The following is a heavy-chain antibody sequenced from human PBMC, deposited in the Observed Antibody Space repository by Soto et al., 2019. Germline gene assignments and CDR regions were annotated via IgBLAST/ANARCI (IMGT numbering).Heavy chain of an antibody. V-gene: IGHV1-18*01. CDR3: AREFTMIGAFDI. D-gene: IGHD3-22*01. J-gene: IGHJ3*02. Sequence: QVQLVQSGAEVKKPGASVKVSCKASGYTFTSYGISWVRQALGQGLEWMGWISAYNGNTNYAQKLQGRVTITADESTSTAYMELSSLRSEDTAVYYCAREFTMIGAFDIWGQGTMVTVSS. CDR2: ISAYNGNT. CDR1: GYTFTSYG.